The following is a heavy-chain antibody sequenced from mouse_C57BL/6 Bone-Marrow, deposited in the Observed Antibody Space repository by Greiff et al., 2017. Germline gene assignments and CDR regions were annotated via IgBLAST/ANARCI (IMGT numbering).Heavy chain of an antibody. D-gene: IGHD1-1*01. J-gene: IGHJ2*01. CDR3: TAAIKIPYYYGSYYFDY. Sequence: EVQVVGSGGGLVQPGGSMKLSCVASGFTFSNYWMNWVRQSPEKGLEWVAQIRLKSDNYATHYAESVKGRFTISRDDSKSSVYLQMNNLRAEDTGIYYCTAAIKIPYYYGSYYFDYWGQGTTLTVSS. CDR1: GFTFSNYW. CDR2: IRLKSDNYAT. V-gene: IGHV6-3*01.